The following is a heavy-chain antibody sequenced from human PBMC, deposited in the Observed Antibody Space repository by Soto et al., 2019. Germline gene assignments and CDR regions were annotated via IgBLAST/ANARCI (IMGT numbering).Heavy chain of an antibody. CDR3: ARGGYHRFDP. CDR2: VRPGTDEI. V-gene: IGHV1-69-2*01. Sequence: DVQLVQSGAEVKNPGDTVKISCKVSGFSFRDYYIHWVKRAPGKGLEWVGLVRPGTDEIKYGEMFQDRDTITADTSTDTAYLDLRSLRSDDTAVYYCARGGYHRFDPWGQGTLVTVSS. J-gene: IGHJ5*02. D-gene: IGHD2-2*01. CDR1: GFSFRDYY.